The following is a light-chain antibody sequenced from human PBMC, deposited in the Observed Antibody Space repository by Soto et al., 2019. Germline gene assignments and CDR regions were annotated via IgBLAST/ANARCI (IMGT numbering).Light chain of an antibody. CDR3: SSYTTISTYV. V-gene: IGLV2-14*01. J-gene: IGLJ1*01. CDR2: DVR. Sequence: LTQPASVSGSPGQSITISCTGTSRDVGGYNYVSWYQQHPGKAPKLMIYDVRNRPSGVSNRFSGSKSVNTASLTISGLQAEDEADYYCSSYTTISTYVFGTGTKLTVL. CDR1: SRDVGGYNY.